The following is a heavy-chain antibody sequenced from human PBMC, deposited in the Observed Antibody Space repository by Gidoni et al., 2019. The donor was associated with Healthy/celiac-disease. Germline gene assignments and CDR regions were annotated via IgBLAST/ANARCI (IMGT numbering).Heavy chain of an antibody. V-gene: IGHV5-51*01. D-gene: IGHD4-4*01. CDR3: ARTYSNYDYYYGMDV. J-gene: IGHJ6*02. CDR2: IYPGDSDT. Sequence: QMPGKGLEWMGIIYPGDSDTRYSPSFQGQVTISADKSISTAYLQWSSLKASDTAMYYCARTYSNYDYYYGMDVWGQGNTVTVSS.